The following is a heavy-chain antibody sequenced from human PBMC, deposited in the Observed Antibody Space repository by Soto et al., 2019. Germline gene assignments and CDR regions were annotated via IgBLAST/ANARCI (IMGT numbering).Heavy chain of an antibody. CDR1: GDTYINYG. V-gene: IGHV1-18*01. CDR3: ARGWFGEFLYYFDY. J-gene: IGHJ4*02. Sequence: TSVKVSCEASGDTYINYGINWVRQAPGQGLEWMGWISAYNGNTNYAQKLQGRVTMTTDTSTSTAYMELRSLRSDDTAVYFCARGWFGEFLYYFDYWGQGTLVTVSS. D-gene: IGHD3-10*01. CDR2: ISAYNGNT.